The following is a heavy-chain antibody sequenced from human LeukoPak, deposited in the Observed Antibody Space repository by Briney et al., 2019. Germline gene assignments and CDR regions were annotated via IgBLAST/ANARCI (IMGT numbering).Heavy chain of an antibody. V-gene: IGHV3-23*01. D-gene: IGHD3-10*01. CDR3: ARWNYDSGSWVLDY. J-gene: IGHJ4*02. CDR2: ISGDGEST. Sequence: PGGSLRLSCAASGFTFTSYALDWVRQAPGKGLEWISVISGDGESTHYADSVKGRFTISRDNSKNTLYLQMNSLRAEDTAMYYCARWNYDSGSWVLDYWGQGTLVTVSS. CDR1: GFTFTSYA.